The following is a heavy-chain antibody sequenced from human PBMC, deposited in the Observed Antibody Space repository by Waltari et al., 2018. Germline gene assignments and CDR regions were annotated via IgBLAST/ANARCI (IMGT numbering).Heavy chain of an antibody. CDR3: AASVGVAPNY. V-gene: IGHV3-7*01. J-gene: IGHJ4*01. Sequence: EVQLVESGGGLVQPGGSLRLSCAASGFPFNNYWMTWVRQAPGKGLEWVDNIKQDASEKYYVDSVKGRFTISRDNTKNSLYLQMNSLRAEDTAVYYCAASVGVAPNYWGHGTLVTVSS. D-gene: IGHD6-19*01. CDR2: IKQDASEK. CDR1: GFPFNNYW.